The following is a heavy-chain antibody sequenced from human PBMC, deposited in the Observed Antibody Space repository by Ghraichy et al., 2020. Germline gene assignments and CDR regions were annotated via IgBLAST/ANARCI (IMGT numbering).Heavy chain of an antibody. CDR2: ISGSGGST. CDR1: GFTFSSYA. CDR3: AKDRHFWSGFGYYYYMDV. J-gene: IGHJ6*03. D-gene: IGHD3-3*02. Sequence: GGSLRLSCAASGFTFSSYAMSWVRQAPGKGLEWVSAISGSGGSTYYADSVKGRFTISRDNSKNTLYLQMNSLRAEDTAVYYCAKDRHFWSGFGYYYYMDVWGKGTTVTVSS. V-gene: IGHV3-23*01.